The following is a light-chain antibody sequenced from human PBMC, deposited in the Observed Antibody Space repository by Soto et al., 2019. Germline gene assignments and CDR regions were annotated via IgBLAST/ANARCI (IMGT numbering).Light chain of an antibody. J-gene: IGKJ5*01. CDR2: AAS. CDR3: QQLNSYPRIT. CDR1: QGINNY. Sequence: DIQLSQSPSFLSASVGDRVTITCRASQGINNYLAWYQQKPGKAPKLLIYAASTLQSGVPSRFSGSGSGTEFTLTISSLQPEDFATYYCQQLNSYPRITFGQGTRLEIK. V-gene: IGKV1-9*01.